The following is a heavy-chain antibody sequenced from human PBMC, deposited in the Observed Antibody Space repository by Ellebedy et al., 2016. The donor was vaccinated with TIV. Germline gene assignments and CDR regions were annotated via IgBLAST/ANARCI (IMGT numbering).Heavy chain of an antibody. CDR1: GYTLTELS. V-gene: IGHV1-69*13. D-gene: IGHD6-13*01. J-gene: IGHJ4*02. CDR3: ARVAAGSIVDY. Sequence: SVKVSCXVSGYTLTELSMHWVRQAPGQGLEWMGGIIPIFGTANYAQKFQGRVTITADESTSTAYMELSSLRSEDTAVYYCARVAAGSIVDYWGQGTLVTVSS. CDR2: IIPIFGTA.